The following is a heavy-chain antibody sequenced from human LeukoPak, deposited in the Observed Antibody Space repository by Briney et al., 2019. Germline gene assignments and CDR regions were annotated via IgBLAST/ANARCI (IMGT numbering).Heavy chain of an antibody. V-gene: IGHV3-23*01. CDR2: ISGRGGSS. CDR3: TKHRGGWIAAFDI. J-gene: IGHJ3*02. CDR1: GFTFSSYA. D-gene: IGHD5-12*01. Sequence: GGSLRLSCAASGFTFSSYAMTWVRQAPGKGLEWVSGISGRGGSSYSADSVKGRFTIYRDNSKKTLYMQMNSLRAEDTAVYYCTKHRGGWIAAFDIWGQGTMVTVPS.